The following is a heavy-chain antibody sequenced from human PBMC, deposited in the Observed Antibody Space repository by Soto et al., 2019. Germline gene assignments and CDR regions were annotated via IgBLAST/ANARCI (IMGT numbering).Heavy chain of an antibody. CDR3: ARHAGYSSGRRWFDP. D-gene: IGHD3-22*01. CDR1: GGSIISSSYF. V-gene: IGHV4-39*01. Sequence: PSETLSLTCTVSGGSIISSSYFWVWIRQPPGKGLEWIGSIYHSGSTSDNPSLRSRVTISVDTSKNQFSLKLSSVTAADTAVYFCARHAGYSSGRRWFDPWGQGTEVTVSS. CDR2: IYHSGST. J-gene: IGHJ5*02.